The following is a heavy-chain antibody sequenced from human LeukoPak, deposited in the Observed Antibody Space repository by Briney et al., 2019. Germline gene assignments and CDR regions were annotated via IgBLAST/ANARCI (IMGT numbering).Heavy chain of an antibody. CDR2: ITSSATYI. J-gene: IGHJ6*03. CDR3: ARDPYSGNYGNDYYYYMDV. Sequence: GGSLRLSCAASGFTFSSYNMDWVRQAPGKAMEWVSSITSSATYIFYADSVKGRFTISRDNAKNSLYLQMDSLGPEDTAVYYCARDPYSGNYGNDYYYYMDVWGKGPRSPSP. D-gene: IGHD1-26*01. CDR1: GFTFSSYN. V-gene: IGHV3-21*01.